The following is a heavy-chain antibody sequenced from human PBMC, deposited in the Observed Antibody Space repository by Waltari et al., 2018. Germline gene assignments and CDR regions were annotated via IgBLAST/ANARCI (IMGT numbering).Heavy chain of an antibody. CDR1: GGSFSGYY. CDR3: ARAEQGGSAVGPDFQH. Sequence: QVQLQQWGAGLLKPSETLSLTCAVYGGSFSGYYWSWIRQPPGKGLEWIGEINHSGSTNYNPSLKSRVTISVDTSKNQVFLKLTSVTAADTAVYYCARAEQGGSAVGPDFQHWGQGTLVTVSS. CDR2: INHSGST. D-gene: IGHD1-26*01. V-gene: IGHV4-34*01. J-gene: IGHJ1*01.